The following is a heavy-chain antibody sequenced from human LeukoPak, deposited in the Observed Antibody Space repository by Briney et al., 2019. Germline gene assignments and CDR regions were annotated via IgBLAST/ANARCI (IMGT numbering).Heavy chain of an antibody. CDR3: ALPLRDGDFYFDY. CDR2: LNRDGRST. Sequence: GGSLRLSCAASGFTFSNYWMDWVRQAPGKGRVWVSSLNRDGRSTNYADSVKGPFTISRDNAKNTVFLQMNSLRAEDTAVYYCALPLRDGDFYFDYWGQGALVTVSS. J-gene: IGHJ4*02. D-gene: IGHD4-17*01. V-gene: IGHV3-74*01. CDR1: GFTFSNYW.